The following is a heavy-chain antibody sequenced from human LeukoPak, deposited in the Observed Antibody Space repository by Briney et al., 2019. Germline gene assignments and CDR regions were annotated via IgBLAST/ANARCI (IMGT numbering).Heavy chain of an antibody. CDR2: INTNSGGT. CDR3: ARTGPRVYYDSSGDAFDV. Sequence: ASVKVSCKASGYTFTGYYMHWVRQAPGQGLEWMGWINTNSGGTNYAQKFEGWVTMTRDTSISTAYMELSRLRSDDTAVYYCARTGPRVYYDSSGDAFDVWGQGTMVTVSS. J-gene: IGHJ3*01. V-gene: IGHV1-2*04. CDR1: GYTFTGYY. D-gene: IGHD3-22*01.